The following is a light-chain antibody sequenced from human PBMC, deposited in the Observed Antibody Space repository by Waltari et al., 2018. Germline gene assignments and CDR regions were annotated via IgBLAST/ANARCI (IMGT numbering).Light chain of an antibody. CDR1: TGPVTRGHY. J-gene: IGLJ3*02. Sequence: QAVVTQEPPLTLSPGGAVPPTCCSSTGPVTRGHYPLWFQQKPVQAPRTMISETTHKPSWTPARFSGSLLGGKAALTLSGAQREDEADYYCVLSWVFGGGTRLTVL. CDR2: ETT. V-gene: IGLV7-46*01. CDR3: VLSWV.